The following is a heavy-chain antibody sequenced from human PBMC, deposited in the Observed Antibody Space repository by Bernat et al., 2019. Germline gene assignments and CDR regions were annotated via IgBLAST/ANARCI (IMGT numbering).Heavy chain of an antibody. CDR3: AKSADVVVTARSYWYFDL. J-gene: IGHJ2*01. Sequence: EVQLLESGGGLVQPGGSLRLSCAASGFTFSSYAMSWVRQAPGKGLEWVSAISGSGGSTYYADSVKGRFTISRDNSKNTLYLQMNSLRAEDTAVYHCAKSADVVVTARSYWYFDLWGRGTLVTVSS. V-gene: IGHV3-23*01. CDR1: GFTFSSYA. CDR2: ISGSGGST. D-gene: IGHD2-21*02.